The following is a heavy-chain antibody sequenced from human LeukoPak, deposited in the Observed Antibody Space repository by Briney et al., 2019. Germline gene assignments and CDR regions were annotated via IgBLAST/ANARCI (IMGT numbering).Heavy chain of an antibody. CDR2: IYYSGST. V-gene: IGHV4-31*03. CDR1: GGSISSGGYY. Sequence: SQTLSLTCTVSGGSISSGGYYWSWIRQHPGKGLEWIGYIYYSGSTCYNPSLKSRVTISVDTSKNQFSLKLSSVTAADTAVYYCARDRTAAGNFDYWGQGTLVTVSS. J-gene: IGHJ4*02. D-gene: IGHD6-13*01. CDR3: ARDRTAAGNFDY.